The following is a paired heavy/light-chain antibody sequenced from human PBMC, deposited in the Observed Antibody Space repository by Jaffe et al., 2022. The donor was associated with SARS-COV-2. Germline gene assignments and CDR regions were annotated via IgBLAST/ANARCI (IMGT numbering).Light chain of an antibody. V-gene: IGLV1-40*01. CDR3: QSYDSSLSGPV. J-gene: IGLJ2*01. CDR2: ANS. CDR1: SSNIGAGYD. Sequence: QSVVTQPPSVSGAPGQRVTISCTGSSSNIGAGYDVHWYQQLPGTAPKLLIYANSNRPSGVPDRFSGSKSGTSASLAISGLQAEDEADYYCQSYDSSLSGPVFGGGTKLTVL.
Heavy chain of an antibody. D-gene: IGHD3-10*01. CDR2: VYYSGGS. CDR1: GGSISTDSYY. CDR3: ARPIGSGTYPNNYMDV. J-gene: IGHJ6*03. V-gene: IGHV4-39*01. Sequence: QLQLQESGPGLVKPSETLSLTCTVSGGSISTDSYYWGWIRQPPGKGLEWIGSVYYSGGSYYNPSLKSRVTISVDTSKNQFSLKLSSVTAADTAVYYCARPIGSGTYPNNYMDVWGKGTAVPVSS.